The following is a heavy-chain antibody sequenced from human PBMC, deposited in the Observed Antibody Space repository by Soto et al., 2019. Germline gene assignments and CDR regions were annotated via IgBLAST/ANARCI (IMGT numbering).Heavy chain of an antibody. CDR1: GFTFSSYG. J-gene: IGHJ6*02. D-gene: IGHD3-3*01. CDR2: IWYDGSNK. Sequence: GGSLRLSCAASGFTFSSYGMHWVRQAPGKGLEWVAVIWYDGSNKYYADSVKGRFTISRDNSKNTLYLQMNSLRAEDTAVYYCARKEGGTILHKYYYYYYGMDVWGQGTTVTVSS. CDR3: ARKEGGTILHKYYYYYYGMDV. V-gene: IGHV3-33*01.